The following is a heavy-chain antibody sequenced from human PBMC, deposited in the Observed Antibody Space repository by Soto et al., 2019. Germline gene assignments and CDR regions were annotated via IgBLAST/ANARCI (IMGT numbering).Heavy chain of an antibody. CDR1: GGGNLRDYR. CDR2: IIPKLGSA. J-gene: IGHJ5*02. V-gene: IGHV1-69*01. CDR3: ARDLYYGSGSLNWFDP. Sequence: VKVSCKASGGGNLRDYRTTWVRRAPGQGLEWMGGIIPKLGSANYAQNFQGRVTITADESTNTVYMELRSLRSDDTAVYYCARDLYYGSGSLNWFDPWGQGTLVTVSS. D-gene: IGHD3-10*01.